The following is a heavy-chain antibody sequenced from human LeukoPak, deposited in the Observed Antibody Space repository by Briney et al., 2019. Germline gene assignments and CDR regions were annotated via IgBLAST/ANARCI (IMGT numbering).Heavy chain of an antibody. CDR1: GYTFTSYG. D-gene: IGHD3-22*01. CDR3: ARGAGSGYFFYMDV. CDR2: ISAYNGDT. Sequence: ASVKVSCKASGYTFTSYGITWVRQAPGQGLEWMGWISAYNGDTNYAQKLQGRVTMTTDTSTSTAYMELRSLRSDDTAVYYCARGAGSGYFFYMDVWGKGTTVTVSS. J-gene: IGHJ6*03. V-gene: IGHV1-18*01.